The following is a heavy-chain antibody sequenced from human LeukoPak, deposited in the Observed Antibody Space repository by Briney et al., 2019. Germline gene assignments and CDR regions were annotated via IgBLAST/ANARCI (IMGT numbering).Heavy chain of an antibody. CDR1: GGTFSSYA. J-gene: IGHJ4*02. Sequence: SVKVSCKASGGTFSSYAISWVRRAPGQGLEWMGRIIPILGIANYAQKFQGRVTITADKSTSTAYMELSSLRSEDTAVYYCARDRRYCSGGSCRVHYFDYWGQGTLVTVSS. D-gene: IGHD2-15*01. CDR3: ARDRRYCSGGSCRVHYFDY. CDR2: IIPILGIA. V-gene: IGHV1-69*04.